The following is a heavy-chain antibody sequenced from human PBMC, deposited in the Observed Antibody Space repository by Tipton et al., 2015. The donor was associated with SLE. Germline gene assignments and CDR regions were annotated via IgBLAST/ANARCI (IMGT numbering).Heavy chain of an antibody. V-gene: IGHV4-4*09. CDR2: ICTSVST. CDR1: GGSISSDY. Sequence: LRLSCTVSGGSISSDYWSWIRQPPGKGLEWIGYICTSVSTNYNPSLKSRVTISVDTSKNQFSLKLSSVTAADTAVYYCARDSGLGSSLDFDYCGQGTLVTVSS. J-gene: IGHJ4*02. D-gene: IGHD6-6*01. CDR3: ARDSGLGSSLDFDY.